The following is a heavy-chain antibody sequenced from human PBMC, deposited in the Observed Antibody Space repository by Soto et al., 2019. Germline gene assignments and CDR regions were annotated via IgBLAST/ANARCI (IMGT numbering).Heavy chain of an antibody. CDR1: GFTFSSYA. CDR2: ISGSGGST. Sequence: EVQLLESGGGLVQPGGSLRLSCAASGFTFSSYAMSWVRQAPGKGLEWVSVISGSGGSTYYANSVKGRFTISRDNSKNTLYRQMNSLRAEDTAVYYCAKRSSGWYFDLWGRGTLVTVSS. D-gene: IGHD6-19*01. J-gene: IGHJ2*01. CDR3: AKRSSGWYFDL. V-gene: IGHV3-23*01.